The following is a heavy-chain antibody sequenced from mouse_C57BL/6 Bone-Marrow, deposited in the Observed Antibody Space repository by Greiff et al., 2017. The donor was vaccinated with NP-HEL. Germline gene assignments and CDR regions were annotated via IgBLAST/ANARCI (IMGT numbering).Heavy chain of an antibody. J-gene: IGHJ4*01. Sequence: EVQLQQSGPELVKPGASVKISCKASGYTLTDYYMNWVKQSHGKSLEWIGDINPNNGGTSYNQKFKGKATLTVDKSSSTAYMELRSLTSEDSAVYYCARVYYAMDYWGQGTSVTVSS. CDR3: ARVYYAMDY. CDR2: INPNNGGT. V-gene: IGHV1-26*01. CDR1: GYTLTDYY.